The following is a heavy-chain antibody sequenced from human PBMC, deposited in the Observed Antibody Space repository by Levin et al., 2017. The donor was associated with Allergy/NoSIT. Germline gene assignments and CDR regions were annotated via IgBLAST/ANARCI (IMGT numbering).Heavy chain of an antibody. J-gene: IGHJ5*02. D-gene: IGHD3-10*01. CDR3: ARGRKQYYYGSGSYLPWFDP. V-gene: IGHV4-34*01. Sequence: WVPKPPGNVLYFFGEINHSGSTNYNPSLKSRVTISVDTSKNQFSLKLSSVTAADTAVYYCARGRKQYYYGSGSYLPWFDPWGQGTLVTVSS. CDR2: INHSGST.